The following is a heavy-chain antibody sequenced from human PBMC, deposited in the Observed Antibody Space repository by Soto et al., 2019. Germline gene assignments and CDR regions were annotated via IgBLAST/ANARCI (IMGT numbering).Heavy chain of an antibody. CDR3: ARTYSGYDYLTFDY. J-gene: IGHJ4*02. CDR1: GGSVSSYY. D-gene: IGHD5-12*01. Sequence: SETLSLTCTVSGGSVSSYYWSWIRQPPGKGLEWIGYIYYSGSTNYNPSLKSRVTISVDTSKNQFSLKLSSVTAADTAVYYCARTYSGYDYLTFDYWGPGTRVTLSS. CDR2: IYYSGST. V-gene: IGHV4-59*02.